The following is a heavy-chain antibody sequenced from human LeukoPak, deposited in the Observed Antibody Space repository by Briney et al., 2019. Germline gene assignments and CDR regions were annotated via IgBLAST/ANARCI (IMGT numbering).Heavy chain of an antibody. CDR2: ISSSGSTI. J-gene: IGHJ4*02. CDR3: ARGGFPSAFDY. D-gene: IGHD3-10*01. Sequence: GGSLRLSCAASGFTFSSYEMNWVRQAPGKGLEWVSYISSSGSTIYYADSVKGRFTISRDNAKNSLYLQMNSLRAEDTAVYYCARGGFPSAFDYWGQGTLVTVSS. CDR1: GFTFSSYE. V-gene: IGHV3-48*03.